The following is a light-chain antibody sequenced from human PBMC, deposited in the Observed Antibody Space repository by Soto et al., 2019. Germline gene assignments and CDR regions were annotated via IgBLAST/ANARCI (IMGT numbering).Light chain of an antibody. Sequence: DIVMTQSPDSLAVSLGERATINCKSSQSVLYSSNNKNYLAWYQQKPGQPPKLLIYCASTRESGVPDRFSGSGSGTDFNLTISSLQAEDVAVYYCQQYYGTPWTFGQGTKVEI. V-gene: IGKV4-1*01. J-gene: IGKJ1*01. CDR3: QQYYGTPWT. CDR2: CAS. CDR1: QSVLYSSNNKNY.